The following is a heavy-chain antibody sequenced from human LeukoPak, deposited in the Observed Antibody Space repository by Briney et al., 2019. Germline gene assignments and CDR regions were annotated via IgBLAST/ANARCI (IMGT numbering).Heavy chain of an antibody. J-gene: IGHJ4*02. CDR3: ARGVYGSSGYYLW. V-gene: IGHV3-30-3*01. CDR1: GFTFSSYA. Sequence: PGGSLRLSCAASGFTFSSYAMHWVRQAPGKGLEWVAVISYDGSNKYYADSVKGRFTISRDNAKNSLYLQMNSLRAEDTAVYYCARGVYGSSGYYLWWGQGTLVTVSS. CDR2: ISYDGSNK. D-gene: IGHD3-22*01.